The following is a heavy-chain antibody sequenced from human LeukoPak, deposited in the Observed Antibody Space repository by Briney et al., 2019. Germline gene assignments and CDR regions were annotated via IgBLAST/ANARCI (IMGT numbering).Heavy chain of an antibody. CDR3: AATYYYDSSGYLSDY. CDR1: GGSISSGGYS. Sequence: PSETLSLTCAVSGGSISSGGYSWSWIRQPPGKGLEWIGYIYHSGSIYYNPSLKSRVTISVDRSKNQFSLKLSSVTAADTAVYYCAATYYYDSSGYLSDYWGQGTLVTVSS. V-gene: IGHV4-30-2*01. D-gene: IGHD3-22*01. CDR2: IYHSGSI. J-gene: IGHJ4*02.